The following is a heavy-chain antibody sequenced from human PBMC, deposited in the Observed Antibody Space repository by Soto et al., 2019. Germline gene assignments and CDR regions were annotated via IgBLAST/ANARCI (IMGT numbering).Heavy chain of an antibody. CDR1: GDSISTFY. CDR2: VYYTGST. J-gene: IGHJ4*02. D-gene: IGHD3-22*01. V-gene: IGHV4-59*01. CDR3: ARGRTVRNYADDSSDYFYFFDY. Sequence: SETLSLTCTVSGDSISTFYWGWMRQSPGKELEWIGYVYYTGSTNYNPSLKSRVTISVDRSKNQFSLKLTSANAADTAVYYCARGRTVRNYADDSSDYFYFFDYWGQG.